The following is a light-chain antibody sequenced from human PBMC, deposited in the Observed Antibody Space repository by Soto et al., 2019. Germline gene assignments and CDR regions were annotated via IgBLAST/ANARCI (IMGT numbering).Light chain of an antibody. CDR2: AAS. V-gene: IGKV1-39*01. CDR3: QQYNGYSTWT. Sequence: DIQMTQSPSSLSASVGDRVTITCRASQSISSFLNWYQQKPGKAPKLLIYAASSLQSGVPSRFSGSGSGTDFTLTISSLQPDDFATYYCQQYNGYSTWTFGQGTKVDI. J-gene: IGKJ1*01. CDR1: QSISSF.